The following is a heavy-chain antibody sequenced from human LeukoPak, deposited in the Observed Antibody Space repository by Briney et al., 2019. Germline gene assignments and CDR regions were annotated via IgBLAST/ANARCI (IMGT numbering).Heavy chain of an antibody. D-gene: IGHD3-3*01. CDR2: ISSSSSYI. V-gene: IGHV3-21*01. CDR3: ARDVLRFLEWLGMDV. CDR1: GFTFSSYA. J-gene: IGHJ6*02. Sequence: GGSLRLSCAASGFTFSSYAMSWVRQAPGKGLEWVSSISSSSSYIYYADSVKGRFTISRDNAKNSLYLQMNSLRAEDTAVYYCARDVLRFLEWLGMDVWGQGTTVTVSS.